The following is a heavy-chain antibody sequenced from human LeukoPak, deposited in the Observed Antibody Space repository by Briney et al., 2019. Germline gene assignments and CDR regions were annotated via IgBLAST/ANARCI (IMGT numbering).Heavy chain of an antibody. CDR1: GGTFSSYA. D-gene: IGHD2-2*02. CDR2: IIPIFGTA. CDR3: ARDPYCSSTSCYTLLDP. Sequence: ASVKVSCKASGGTFSSYAISWVRQAPGQGLEWMGGIIPIFGTANYAQKFQGRVTITADESTSTAYMELSSLRSEDTAVYYCARDPYCSSTSCYTLLDPWGQGTLVTVSS. J-gene: IGHJ5*02. V-gene: IGHV1-69*13.